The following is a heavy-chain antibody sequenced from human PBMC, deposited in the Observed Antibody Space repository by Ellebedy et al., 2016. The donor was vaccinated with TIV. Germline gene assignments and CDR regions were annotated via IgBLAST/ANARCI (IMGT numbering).Heavy chain of an antibody. CDR1: AYSFINYW. D-gene: IGHD1-14*01. CDR3: AKLGHRATPDDS. Sequence: GESLKISCQGSAYSFINYWIVWVRQMPGRGLEWMGIIYLSDSDTRYSPSFQGQVTISADRSVTTPSLHFNSLKPSDTAVYYCAKLGHRATPDDSWGQGTLVTVSS. V-gene: IGHV5-51*01. CDR2: IYLSDSDT. J-gene: IGHJ4*02.